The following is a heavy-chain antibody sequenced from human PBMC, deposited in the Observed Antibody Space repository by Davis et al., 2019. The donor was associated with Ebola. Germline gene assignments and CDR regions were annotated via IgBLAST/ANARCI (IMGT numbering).Heavy chain of an antibody. D-gene: IGHD3-3*01. Sequence: SETLSLTCTVSGGSISSSSYYWGWIRQPPGKGLEWIGSIYYSGSTYYNPSLKSRVTISVDKSKNQFSLKLSSVTAADTAVYYCAKRFLEWLGIDYWGQGTLVTVSS. CDR2: IYYSGST. J-gene: IGHJ4*02. V-gene: IGHV4-39*07. CDR1: GGSISSSSYY. CDR3: AKRFLEWLGIDY.